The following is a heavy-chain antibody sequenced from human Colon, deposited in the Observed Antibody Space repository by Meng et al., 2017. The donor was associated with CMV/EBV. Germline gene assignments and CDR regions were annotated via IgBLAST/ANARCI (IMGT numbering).Heavy chain of an antibody. J-gene: IGHJ6*02. CDR3: TRGPYHQPRGLDV. D-gene: IGHD2-2*01. CDR1: GFTFDDSA. V-gene: IGHV3-49*04. Sequence: GRSLRLSCTVSGFTFDDSAMSWVRQAPGKGLEWVGLTRSKTYGGTTEYAASVKGRFTISRDDSKSIAYLQMNSLKTEDTAVYYCTRGPYHQPRGLDVWGQGTTVTVSS. CDR2: TRSKTYGGTT.